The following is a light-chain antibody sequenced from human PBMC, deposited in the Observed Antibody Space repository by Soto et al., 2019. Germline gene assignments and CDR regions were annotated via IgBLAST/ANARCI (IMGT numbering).Light chain of an antibody. CDR2: WAS. J-gene: IGKJ1*01. CDR1: QSVLSSSNNKNY. CDR3: QQYYSTPRT. Sequence: DIVMTQSPDSLAVSLGERATFNCESSQSVLSSSNNKNYLAWYQQKPGLPPKLLIYWASTRESGVPDRFSGSGSGTDFTLTISSLQAADVAVYYCQQYYSTPRTFGQGTKVEIK. V-gene: IGKV4-1*01.